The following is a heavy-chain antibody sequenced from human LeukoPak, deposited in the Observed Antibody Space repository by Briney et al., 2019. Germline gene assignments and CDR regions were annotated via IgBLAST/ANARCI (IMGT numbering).Heavy chain of an antibody. D-gene: IGHD2-2*01. CDR1: GFTFSSYG. V-gene: IGHV3-23*01. CDR3: ARDRRGCSSTSCYRMSDY. Sequence: GGSLRLSCAASGFTFSSYGMSWVRQAPGKGLEWVSAISGSGGSTYYADSVEGRFTISRDNAKNSLYLQMNSLRAEDTAVYYCARDRRGCSSTSCYRMSDYWGQGTLVTVSS. CDR2: ISGSGGST. J-gene: IGHJ4*02.